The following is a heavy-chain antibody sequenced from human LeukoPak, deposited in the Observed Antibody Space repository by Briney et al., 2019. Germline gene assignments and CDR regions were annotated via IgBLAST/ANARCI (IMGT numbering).Heavy chain of an antibody. CDR1: GFTFSDHY. CDR2: ITSSGTTS. Sequence: GGSLRLSCPASGFTFSDHYMSWFRLSPGKGLEWLSYITSSGTTSDYADSVKGRFTISRDNAKNSMYLQMNSLRPEDTAVYYCARDPDYGDPDWGQGTLVTVSS. D-gene: IGHD4-17*01. J-gene: IGHJ4*02. V-gene: IGHV3-11*01. CDR3: ARDPDYGDPD.